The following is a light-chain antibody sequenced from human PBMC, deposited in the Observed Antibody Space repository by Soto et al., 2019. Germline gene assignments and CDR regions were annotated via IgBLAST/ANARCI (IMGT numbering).Light chain of an antibody. CDR1: QSLLHINGYTY. Sequence: EIVMTQSPLSLPVTPGEPASISCRSSQSLLHINGYTYLDWYLQKPGQSPQLLIYLGSNRASGVPDRVSGSGSGTDFTLKISRVEAEDVGVYYCMQALQSPFTFGPGTKVDIK. J-gene: IGKJ3*01. CDR2: LGS. V-gene: IGKV2-28*01. CDR3: MQALQSPFT.